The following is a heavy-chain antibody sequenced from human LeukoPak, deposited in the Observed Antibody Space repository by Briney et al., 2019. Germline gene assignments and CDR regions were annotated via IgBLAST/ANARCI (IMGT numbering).Heavy chain of an antibody. J-gene: IGHJ3*02. D-gene: IGHD3-22*01. CDR3: ARAAPYYYDSSGYSAFDS. CDR2: ISSTSSTI. Sequence: GGSLRLSCAASGFTFRSYSMHWVRQAPGKGLEWVSYISSTSSTIYYADSVKGRFTISRDNAKNSLYLQMNSLRDEDTAVYYCARAAPYYYDSSGYSAFDSWGQGTMVTVSS. V-gene: IGHV3-48*02. CDR1: GFTFRSYS.